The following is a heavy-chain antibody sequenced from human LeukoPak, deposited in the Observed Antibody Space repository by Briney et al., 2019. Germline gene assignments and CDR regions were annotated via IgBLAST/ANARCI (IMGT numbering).Heavy chain of an antibody. CDR3: VGGAPNWGFDY. J-gene: IGHJ4*02. CDR2: MSPNSGNT. Sequence: ASVKVSCTVSGYTLTELSMHWVRQASGKGLEWMGWMSPNSGNTGYAQKFQGRVTMTRNTSISTAYMELTSLRSEDTAVYYCVGGAPNWGFDYWGQGTLVTVSS. CDR1: GYTLTELS. V-gene: IGHV1-8*01. D-gene: IGHD7-27*01.